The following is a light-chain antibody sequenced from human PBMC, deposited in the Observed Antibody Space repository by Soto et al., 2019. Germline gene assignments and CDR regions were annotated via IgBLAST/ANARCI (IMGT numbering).Light chain of an antibody. CDR1: QSISSY. CDR2: AAS. Sequence: DIQMTQSPSSLSASVGDRVTITCQASQSISSYLNWYQQKPGKAPKLLIYAASSLQSWVPSRFTGSGSGTDFTLTISSLQPEDFATYYCQQSYTSWWTFGQGTKVDI. J-gene: IGKJ1*01. V-gene: IGKV1-39*01. CDR3: QQSYTSWWT.